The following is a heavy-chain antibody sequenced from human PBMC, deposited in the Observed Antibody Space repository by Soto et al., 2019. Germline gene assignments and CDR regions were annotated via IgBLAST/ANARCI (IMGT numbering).Heavy chain of an antibody. J-gene: IGHJ4*02. D-gene: IGHD6-6*01. CDR2: ISYDGSNI. CDR3: ARDPRPYSKSSEAGIDY. V-gene: IGHV3-30-3*01. Sequence: QVQLVESGGGVVQPGKSLRLSCAASGFTFSNYAMYWVRQAPGKGLEWGAVISYDGSNIYYGDSVKGRSTISRDNSKRTVYLQMNSLRGDDTAVYYCARDPRPYSKSSEAGIDYWGQGTLVTVSS. CDR1: GFTFSNYA.